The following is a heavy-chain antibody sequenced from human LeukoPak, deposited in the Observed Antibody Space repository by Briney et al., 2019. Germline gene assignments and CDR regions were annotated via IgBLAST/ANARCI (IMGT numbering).Heavy chain of an antibody. Sequence: SETLSLTCTVSGGSISSYYWSWIRQPPGKGLEWIGYIYYSGSTNYNPSLKSRVTISVDTSKNQFSLKLSSVTAADTAVYYCARDWISNVVAATAVSWFDPWGQGTLVTVSS. D-gene: IGHD2-15*01. CDR2: IYYSGST. V-gene: IGHV4-59*01. CDR3: ARDWISNVVAATAVSWFDP. CDR1: GGSISSYY. J-gene: IGHJ5*02.